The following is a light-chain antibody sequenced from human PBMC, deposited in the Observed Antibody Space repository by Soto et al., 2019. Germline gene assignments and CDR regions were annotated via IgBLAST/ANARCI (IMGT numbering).Light chain of an antibody. CDR2: GAS. V-gene: IGKV3-20*01. Sequence: EIVLTQSPGTLSLSPGERSTLSCRASQSVSSSYLAWYQQKPGQAPRLLIYGASSRATSIPDRFSGSGSGTDFTLTISRLEPEYFAVYYCQKYGSSQLTFGGGTKVEIK. CDR3: QKYGSSQLT. CDR1: QSVSSSY. J-gene: IGKJ4*01.